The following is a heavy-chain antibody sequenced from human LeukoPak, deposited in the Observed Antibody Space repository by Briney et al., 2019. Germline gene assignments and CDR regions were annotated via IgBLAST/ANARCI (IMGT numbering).Heavy chain of an antibody. Sequence: SETLSLTCTVSGGSISSYYWSWIRQPPGKGLEWIGYIYYSGSTNYNPSLKSRVTISVDTSKNQFSLKLSSVTAADTAVYYCARVNRRWLQFYYYYYYMDVWGKGTTVTISS. CDR3: ARVNRRWLQFYYYYYYMDV. J-gene: IGHJ6*03. D-gene: IGHD5-24*01. V-gene: IGHV4-59*01. CDR1: GGSISSYY. CDR2: IYYSGST.